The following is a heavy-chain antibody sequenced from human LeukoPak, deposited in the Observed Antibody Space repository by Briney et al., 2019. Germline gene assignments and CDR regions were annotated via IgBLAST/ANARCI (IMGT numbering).Heavy chain of an antibody. Sequence: SETLSLTCDVSGGSISRTKWWSWVRQSPGQGLEWIGEISLSGHTNYNPSLQSRVTMSLDESKNQVSLDLASVTDADTAVYYCSRESGAFSPFGYWGQGTLVTVHS. CDR1: GGSISRTKW. V-gene: IGHV4-4*02. D-gene: IGHD1-26*01. J-gene: IGHJ4*02. CDR3: SRESGAFSPFGY. CDR2: ISLSGHT.